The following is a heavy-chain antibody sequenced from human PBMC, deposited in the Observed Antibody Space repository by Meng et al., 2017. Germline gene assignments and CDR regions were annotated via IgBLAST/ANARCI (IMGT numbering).Heavy chain of an antibody. V-gene: IGHV1-69*06. D-gene: IGHD4-11*01. CDR1: GGTFSSYA. Sequence: QVRLVAAGAWVKKPGSSVKVPCKASGGTFSSYAISWVRQAPGQGLEWMGGIIPIFGTANYAQKFQGRVTITADKSTSTAYMELSSLRSEDTAVYYCASLTGWFDPWGQGTLVTVSS. CDR3: ASLTGWFDP. CDR2: IIPIFGTA. J-gene: IGHJ5*02.